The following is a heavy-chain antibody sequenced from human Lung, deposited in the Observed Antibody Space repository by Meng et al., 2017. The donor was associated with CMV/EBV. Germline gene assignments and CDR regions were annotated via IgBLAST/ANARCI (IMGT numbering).Heavy chain of an antibody. CDR3: ARTLRTPDY. J-gene: IGHJ4*02. CDR1: GFTFSTSW. V-gene: IGHV3-7*01. Sequence: SCAASGFTFSTSWMSWVRQAPGKGLEWVASIKQDGSEKYYVDSVKGRFTISRDNAKNSLYLQMNSLRAEDTAVYYCARTLRTPDYWGQGTLV. D-gene: IGHD5/OR15-5a*01. CDR2: IKQDGSEK.